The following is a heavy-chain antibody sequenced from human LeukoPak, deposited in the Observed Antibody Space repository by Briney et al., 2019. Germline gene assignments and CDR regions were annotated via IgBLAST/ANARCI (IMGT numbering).Heavy chain of an antibody. Sequence: GASVKVACKASGYNFNGYYLHWVRQAPGQGLEWMGWINPNSGGTNHAQKFQGRVTITRDTSMNTAYMERISLTSDDTAVYYCARALGVVVVVPAAQRPRDYYYMDVWGKGTTVTVSS. D-gene: IGHD2-15*01. V-gene: IGHV1-2*02. J-gene: IGHJ6*03. CDR2: INPNSGGT. CDR1: GYNFNGYY. CDR3: ARALGVVVVVPAAQRPRDYYYMDV.